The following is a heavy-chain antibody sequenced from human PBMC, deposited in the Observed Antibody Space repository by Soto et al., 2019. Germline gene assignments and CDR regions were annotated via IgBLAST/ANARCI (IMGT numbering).Heavy chain of an antibody. CDR3: ARVLYYGSGSYSPYGMDV. J-gene: IGHJ6*02. Sequence: QVQLVQSGAEVKKPGSSVKVSCKTSGVSFNNNGIGWVRQAPGHGLEWMGGVSPPFRTSNYARKFQGRISTTADASTGTVNMELSSLTSEDTVQYYCARVLYYGSGSYSPYGMDVWGQGTTVTVSS. V-gene: IGHV1-69*19. D-gene: IGHD3-10*01. CDR1: GVSFNNNG. CDR2: VSPPFRTS.